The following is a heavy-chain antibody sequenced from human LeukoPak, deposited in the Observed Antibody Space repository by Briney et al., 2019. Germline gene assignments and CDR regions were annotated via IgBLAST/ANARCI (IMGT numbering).Heavy chain of an antibody. J-gene: IGHJ4*02. CDR1: GFTFSDYY. CDR2: ISSSGSTI. CDR3: AKDDLVPAALFDY. V-gene: IGHV3-11*04. D-gene: IGHD2-2*01. Sequence: GGSLRLSCAASGFTFSDYYMSWIRQAPGQGLECVSYISSSGSTIYYADSVKGRFTISRDNAKNSLYLQMNSLIAEDTAVYYCAKDDLVPAALFDYWGQGTLVTVSS.